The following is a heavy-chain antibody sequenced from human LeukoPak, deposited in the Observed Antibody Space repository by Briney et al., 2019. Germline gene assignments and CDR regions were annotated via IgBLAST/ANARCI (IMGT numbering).Heavy chain of an antibody. J-gene: IGHJ4*02. V-gene: IGHV1-8*03. D-gene: IGHD3-22*01. CDR1: GYTFTSYG. Sequence: ASVKVSCKASGYTFTSYGISWVRQATGQGLEWMGWMNPNSGNTGYAQKFQGRVTITRNTSISTAYMELSSLRSEDTAVYYCARESRLGDYYDSSGFDYWGQGTLVTVSS. CDR2: MNPNSGNT. CDR3: ARESRLGDYYDSSGFDY.